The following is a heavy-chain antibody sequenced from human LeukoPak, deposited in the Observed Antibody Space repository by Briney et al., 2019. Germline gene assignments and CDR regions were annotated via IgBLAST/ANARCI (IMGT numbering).Heavy chain of an antibody. V-gene: IGHV4-61*03. J-gene: IGHJ4*02. D-gene: IGHD3-22*01. CDR3: ARGYYEPFQS. CDR1: GVSIRTSTYY. CDR2: VSDSGTT. Sequence: SGTLSLTCNVSGVSIRTSTYYWNWIRQSPGKGLEWIGCVSDSGTTKYNPSLKSRVTISVDTSKNHFFLILMSVTAADTAVYYCARGYYEPFQSWGQGTLVTVSS.